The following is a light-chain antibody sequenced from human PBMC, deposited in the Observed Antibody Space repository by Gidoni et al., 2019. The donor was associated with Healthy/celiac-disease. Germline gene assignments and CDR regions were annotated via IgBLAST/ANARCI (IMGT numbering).Light chain of an antibody. CDR2: GTS. CDR3: QSYDSSLSGV. J-gene: IGLJ3*02. CDR1: SSNIGAGYD. V-gene: IGLV1-40*01. Sequence: QSVLTQPPSVSGAPGQRVTISCTGSSSNIGAGYDVPWYQQLPGTAPKLLIYGTSNRPSGVPDRFSGSKSGTSASLAITGLQAEDEADYYCQSYDSSLSGVFGGGTKLTVL.